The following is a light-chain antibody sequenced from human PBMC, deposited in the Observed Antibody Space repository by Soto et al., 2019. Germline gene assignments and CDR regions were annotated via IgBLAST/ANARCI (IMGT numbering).Light chain of an antibody. Sequence: EIVMAQSPATLSASPGERATLSCRASQSVRSNLAWYQQRPGQALRLLIYSASIRATGIPARFSGSGSGTEFTLTITSLQSEDFALYYCQQYNNWPPITFGQGTRLEI. CDR1: QSVRSN. J-gene: IGKJ5*01. CDR3: QQYNNWPPIT. V-gene: IGKV3-15*01. CDR2: SAS.